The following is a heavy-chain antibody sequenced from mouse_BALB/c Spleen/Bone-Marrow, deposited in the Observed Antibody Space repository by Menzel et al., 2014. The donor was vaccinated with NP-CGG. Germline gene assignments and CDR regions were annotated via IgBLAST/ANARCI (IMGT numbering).Heavy chain of an antibody. V-gene: IGHV1S81*02. D-gene: IGHD2-4*01. CDR2: INPSNGRT. CDR1: GYTFTTYW. Sequence: QVQLKESGAELVKPGASVKLSCRASGYTFTTYWLHWVKQRPGQGLEWIGEINPSNGRTNYNEKFKSKATLTVDKSSSTAYMQLSSLTSEDSAVYYCARAYEYDAGFAWFVYWGQGTLVTISA. J-gene: IGHJ3*01. CDR3: ARAYEYDAGFAWFVY.